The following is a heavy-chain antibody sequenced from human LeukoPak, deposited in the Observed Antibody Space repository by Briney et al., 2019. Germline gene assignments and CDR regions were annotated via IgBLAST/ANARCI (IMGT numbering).Heavy chain of an antibody. CDR2: IIPIFGTA. V-gene: IGHV1-69*13. Sequence: SVKVSCKASGGTFSSYAISWVRQAPGQGLEWMGGIIPIFGTANYAQKFQGRVTITADESTSTACMELSSLRSEDTAVYYCAREGGVVLMVYAPNTGWFDPWGQGTLVTVSS. CDR3: AREGGVVLMVYAPNTGWFDP. J-gene: IGHJ5*02. CDR1: GGTFSSYA. D-gene: IGHD2-8*01.